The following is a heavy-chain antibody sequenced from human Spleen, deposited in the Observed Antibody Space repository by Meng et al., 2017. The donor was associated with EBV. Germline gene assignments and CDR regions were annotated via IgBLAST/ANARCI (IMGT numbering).Heavy chain of an antibody. Sequence: QVQLMQSGDEVNKPGAPVKVSCKASGYTFNNNGITWVRQAPGQGLEWMGWISGYNGNTHYARSVQGRVTMTTDTSTSTAYMELRSLRSDDTAVYYCARAHGDYEFDFWGQGTLVTVSS. J-gene: IGHJ4*02. V-gene: IGHV1-18*01. CDR2: ISGYNGNT. D-gene: IGHD4-17*01. CDR1: GYTFNNNG. CDR3: ARAHGDYEFDF.